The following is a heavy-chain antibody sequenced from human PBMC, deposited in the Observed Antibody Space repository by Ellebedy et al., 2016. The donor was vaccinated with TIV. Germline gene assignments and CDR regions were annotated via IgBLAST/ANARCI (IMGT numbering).Heavy chain of an antibody. V-gene: IGHV3-15*01. CDR1: GFTFSTYT. CDR3: TTEGDTALEMGLDAFHI. D-gene: IGHD5-18*01. J-gene: IGHJ3*02. Sequence: PGGSLRLSCAASGFTFSTYTMSWVRQAPGKGLEFVGRIKSTSDGGTTDDAAPVKGRFIISRDDSKNTLYLEMNRLKTEDTAVYYCTTEGDTALEMGLDAFHIWGHGTMVTVSS. CDR2: IKSTSDGGTT.